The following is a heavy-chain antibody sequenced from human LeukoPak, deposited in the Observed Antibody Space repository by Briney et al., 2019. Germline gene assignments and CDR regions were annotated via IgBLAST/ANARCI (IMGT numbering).Heavy chain of an antibody. CDR1: GYTFTGYY. V-gene: IGHV1-46*01. D-gene: IGHD2/OR15-2a*01. CDR3: ARVVRDGLAPSLFDY. J-gene: IGHJ4*02. CDR2: INPSGGST. Sequence: GASVKVSCKASGYTFTGYYMHWVRQAPGQGLEWMGIINPSGGSTSYAQKFQGRVTMTRDTSTSTVYMELSSLRSEDTAVYYCARVVRDGLAPSLFDYWGQGTLVTVSS.